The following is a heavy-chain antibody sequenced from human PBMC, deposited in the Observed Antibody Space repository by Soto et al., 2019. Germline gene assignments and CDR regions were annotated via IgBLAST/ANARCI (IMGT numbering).Heavy chain of an antibody. V-gene: IGHV1-69*12. D-gene: IGHD2-15*01. CDR1: GGTFSSSA. J-gene: IGHJ3*02. Sequence: QVQLVQSGAEVKKPGSSVKVSCKASGGTFSSSAINWVRQAPGQGLEWMGGIIPIFGTADYAQKLQGRVTITADASTPTAYMEVSIMRSEDTAVYYCVRGREDGGNTDAFDIWGQGTMVTVSS. CDR3: VRGREDGGNTDAFDI. CDR2: IIPIFGTA.